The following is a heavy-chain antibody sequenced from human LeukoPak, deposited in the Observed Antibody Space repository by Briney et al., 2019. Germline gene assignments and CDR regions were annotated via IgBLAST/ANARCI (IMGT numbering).Heavy chain of an antibody. D-gene: IGHD3-22*01. V-gene: IGHV4-34*01. Sequence: SETLSLTCAVYGGSFSGYYWSWIRQPPGRGMEWTGDINHSGSTNYNPSLKSRVTISVDTSKNQFSLKLSSVTAADTAVYYCASVSAHYYDSTGHGYYFYYWGQGTLVTVSS. CDR2: INHSGST. CDR1: GGSFSGYY. J-gene: IGHJ4*02. CDR3: ASVSAHYYDSTGHGYYFYY.